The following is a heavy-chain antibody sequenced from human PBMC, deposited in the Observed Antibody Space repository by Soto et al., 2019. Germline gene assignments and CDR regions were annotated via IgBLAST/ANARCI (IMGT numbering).Heavy chain of an antibody. D-gene: IGHD2-15*01. Sequence: GGSLRLSCAASGFTFSSYSMNLVRQAPGKGLEWVSYISSSSSTIYYADSVKGRFTISRDNAKNSLYLQMNSLRAEDTAVYYCARDRKAATNWFDPWGQGTLVTVSS. CDR1: GFTFSSYS. J-gene: IGHJ5*02. V-gene: IGHV3-48*01. CDR3: ARDRKAATNWFDP. CDR2: ISSSSSTI.